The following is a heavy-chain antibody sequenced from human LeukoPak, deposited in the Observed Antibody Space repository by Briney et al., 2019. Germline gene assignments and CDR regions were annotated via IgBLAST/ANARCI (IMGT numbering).Heavy chain of an antibody. Sequence: PGGSLRLSCAASGFTFSSYGMHWVRQAPGKGLEWVAVIWYDGSNKYYADSVKGRFTISRDNSKNTLYLQMNSLRAEDTAVYYCARQRGYSYGNFDYWGQGTLVTVSS. D-gene: IGHD5-18*01. V-gene: IGHV3-33*01. J-gene: IGHJ4*02. CDR2: IWYDGSNK. CDR1: GFTFSSYG. CDR3: ARQRGYSYGNFDY.